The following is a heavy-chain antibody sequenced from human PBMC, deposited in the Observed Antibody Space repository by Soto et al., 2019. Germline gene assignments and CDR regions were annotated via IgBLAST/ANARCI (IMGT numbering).Heavy chain of an antibody. Sequence: GESLKISCKGSGYNFAGYWIAWVRQMPGKGLELMGIIYPSDSDTRYRPSFQGQVTISADKSITSAYLQWSSLRASDTAMYYCARGGVSTRTFDYWGQGTPVTVSS. CDR3: ARGGVSTRTFDY. D-gene: IGHD3-3*01. CDR1: GYNFAGYW. V-gene: IGHV5-51*01. J-gene: IGHJ4*02. CDR2: IYPSDSDT.